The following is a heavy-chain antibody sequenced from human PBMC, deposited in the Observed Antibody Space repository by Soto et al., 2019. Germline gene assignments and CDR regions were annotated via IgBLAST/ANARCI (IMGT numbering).Heavy chain of an antibody. J-gene: IGHJ3*02. V-gene: IGHV4-31*03. CDR3: ARAGGYCSGGNCSHDAFDI. CDR2: IYYSGST. CDR1: GGSINSCGYY. D-gene: IGHD2-15*01. Sequence: PSETLCLTCTVSGGSINSCGYYWNWIRQHPGKGLEWIGYIYYSGSTYYNPSLKSRVTMSVDTSKNEFSLKLSSVTAADTAVYYCARAGGYCSGGNCSHDAFDIWGQGAMVT.